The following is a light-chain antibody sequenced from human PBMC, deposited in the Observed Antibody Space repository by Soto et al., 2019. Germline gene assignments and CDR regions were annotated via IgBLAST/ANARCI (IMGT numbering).Light chain of an antibody. V-gene: IGKV4-1*01. CDR1: RSVLYSPNNKNY. CDR2: WAS. CDR3: QQYYSTPLT. Sequence: DIVITQSAYSLSVSLCERATINCKSSRSVLYSPNNKNYLAWYQQKPAQPPKLLLYWASTRGSAVPHRFSGSGSGTDFTLTISSLQAADVAVYYCQQYYSTPLTFGGGTKVDIK. J-gene: IGKJ4*01.